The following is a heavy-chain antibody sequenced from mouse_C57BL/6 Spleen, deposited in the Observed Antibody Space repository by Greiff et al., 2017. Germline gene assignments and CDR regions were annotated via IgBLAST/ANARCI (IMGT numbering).Heavy chain of an antibody. CDR2: ISSGSITI. Sequence: EVKLMESGGGLVKPGGSLKLSCAASGFTFSDYGMHWVRQAPEKGLEWVAYISSGSITIYYADTVKGRVTISRDNAKNTLFLQMTSLRTEDTAMYYCASSLYYYAMDYWGQGTSGTVSS. J-gene: IGHJ4*01. V-gene: IGHV5-17*01. CDR1: GFTFSDYG. CDR3: ASSLYYYAMDY.